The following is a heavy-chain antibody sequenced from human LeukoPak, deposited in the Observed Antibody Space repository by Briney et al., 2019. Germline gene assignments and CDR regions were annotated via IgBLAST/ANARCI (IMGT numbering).Heavy chain of an antibody. Sequence: GGSLRLSCAASGFTFSSYGMHWVRQAPGKGLEWVAVISYDGSNMYYADSVKGRFTISRDNSKNTHFLQMNSLRAEDTAVYYCAKDLVAAAGNYYHYGMDVWGKGTTVTVSS. CDR3: AKDLVAAAGNYYHYGMDV. D-gene: IGHD6-13*01. J-gene: IGHJ6*04. V-gene: IGHV3-30*18. CDR1: GFTFSSYG. CDR2: ISYDGSNM.